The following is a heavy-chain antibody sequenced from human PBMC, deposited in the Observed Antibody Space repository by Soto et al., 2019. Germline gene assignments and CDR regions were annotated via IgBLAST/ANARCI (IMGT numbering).Heavy chain of an antibody. V-gene: IGHV3-23*01. CDR2: MSGSGDRS. Sequence: EVQLLESGGGLEQPGNFLRLSCAASGFTFSSYGMSWVRQAPGKGLEWVSAMSGSGDRSYYTESVKGPFIISRDNSKSTLYLHMSNLRAEDTAVYYCAKALSSDYELTTFDYWGQGSLVTVSS. D-gene: IGHD5-12*01. CDR1: GFTFSSYG. CDR3: AKALSSDYELTTFDY. J-gene: IGHJ4*02.